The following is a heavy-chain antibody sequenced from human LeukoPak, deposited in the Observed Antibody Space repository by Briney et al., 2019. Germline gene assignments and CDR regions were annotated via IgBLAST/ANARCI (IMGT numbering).Heavy chain of an antibody. J-gene: IGHJ5*02. D-gene: IGHD3-22*01. Sequence: SVKVSCKASGGTLSSYAISWVRQAPGQGLEWMEGIIPIFGTADYAQKFQGRVTITADESTSTAYMELSSLRSEDTAVYYCARDYYDSSGYYLDWFDPWGQGTLVTVSS. CDR2: IIPIFGTA. CDR1: GGTLSSYA. V-gene: IGHV1-69*01. CDR3: ARDYYDSSGYYLDWFDP.